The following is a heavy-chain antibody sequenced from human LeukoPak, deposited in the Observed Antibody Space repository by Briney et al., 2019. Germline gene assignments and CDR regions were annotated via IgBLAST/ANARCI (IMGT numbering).Heavy chain of an antibody. J-gene: IGHJ6*03. CDR3: ARQRAVAGPYYYYMDV. CDR2: IYYSGST. V-gene: IGHV4-59*08. D-gene: IGHD6-19*01. CDR1: DGSISSYY. Sequence: SETLSLTCTVSDGSISSYYWSWIRQPPGKGLEWIGYIYYSGSTNYNPSLKSRVTISVDTSKNQFSLKLSSVTAADTAVYYCARQRAVAGPYYYYMDVWGKGTTVTVSS.